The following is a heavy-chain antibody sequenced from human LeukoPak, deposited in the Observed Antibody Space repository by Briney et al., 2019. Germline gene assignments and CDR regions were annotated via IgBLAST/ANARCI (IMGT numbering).Heavy chain of an antibody. J-gene: IGHJ5*02. CDR3: ARQGAAEVTWFDP. CDR2: IYYSGST. D-gene: IGHD6-13*01. CDR1: GGSISSSSYY. V-gene: IGHV4-39*01. Sequence: SETLSLXCSVSGGSISSSSYYWGWIRQPPGEGPEWIGSIYYSGSTYYNPSLKSRVTISVDTSKNQFSLKLSSVTAADTAVYYCARQGAAEVTWFDPWGQGTLVTVSS.